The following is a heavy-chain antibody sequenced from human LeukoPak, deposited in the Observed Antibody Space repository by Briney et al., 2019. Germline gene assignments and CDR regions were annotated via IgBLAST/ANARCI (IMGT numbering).Heavy chain of an antibody. Sequence: GGSLRLSCSASGFTFNRFYLHWVCQAPGKGLEFVSHISSNGATTCYADSVKGRFTISRDNSKNTLYLQMSSLRADDTAVYYCVKDRSIAAPNNDFFDSWGQGALVTVSS. CDR1: GFTFNRFY. CDR2: ISSNGATT. CDR3: VKDRSIAAPNNDFFDS. D-gene: IGHD6-6*01. V-gene: IGHV3-64D*06. J-gene: IGHJ4*02.